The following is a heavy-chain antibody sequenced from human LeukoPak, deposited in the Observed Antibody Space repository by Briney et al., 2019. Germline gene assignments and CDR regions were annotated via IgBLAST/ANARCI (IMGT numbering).Heavy chain of an antibody. CDR3: ARGTYYYVWYFDY. CDR1: GFTVSSNY. CDR2: IYSGGST. Sequence: PGGSLRLSCAASGFTVSSNYMSWVRQAPGKGLEWVSVIYSGGSTYYADFVKGRFTISRDNSKNTLYLQMNSLRAEDTAVYYCARGTYYYVWYFDYWGQGTLVTVSS. J-gene: IGHJ4*02. D-gene: IGHD3-10*02. V-gene: IGHV3-53*01.